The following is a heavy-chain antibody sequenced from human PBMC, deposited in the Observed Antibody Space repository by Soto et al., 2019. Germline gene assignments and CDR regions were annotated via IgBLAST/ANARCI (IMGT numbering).Heavy chain of an antibody. D-gene: IGHD1-26*01. CDR2: ISVYYGNT. CDR3: PRGVLKWEAGVFDF. Sequence: QVQLVQSGAEVRKPGASVKVSCKASNYTFTSYGMSWVRQAPGQGLEWMGWISVYYGNTNYAQKFQDRVTMTTDTSTSTAYLELRSLTSDDTAVYYCPRGVLKWEAGVFDFWGQGTLVTVSS. V-gene: IGHV1-18*04. J-gene: IGHJ4*02. CDR1: NYTFTSYG.